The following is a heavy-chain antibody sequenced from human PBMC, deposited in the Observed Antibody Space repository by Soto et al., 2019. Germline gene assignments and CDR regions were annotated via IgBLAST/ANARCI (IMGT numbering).Heavy chain of an antibody. J-gene: IGHJ4*01. V-gene: IGHV3-15*07. D-gene: IGHD3-22*01. CDR3: TTDSYITSIIVRFDY. CDR2: VKSKNDGGTT. CDR1: GFTFSNAW. Sequence: GGSLRLSCAASGFTFSNAWINWVRQAPGKGLEWAGRVKSKNDGGTTDFAAPVKGRFAIPRDDSKNMVYLEMNSLQTEDTAIYYCTTDSYITSIIVRFDYWGHGTLVTVSS.